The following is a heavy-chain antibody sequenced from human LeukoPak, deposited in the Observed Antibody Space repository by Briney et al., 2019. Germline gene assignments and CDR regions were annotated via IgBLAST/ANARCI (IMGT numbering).Heavy chain of an antibody. J-gene: IGHJ3*02. D-gene: IGHD3-9*01. CDR2: IYYSGST. CDR3: ARQDYDMLTGYYFAFDI. Sequence: SETLSLTCTVSGGSISSSSYYWGWIRQPPGKGLEWIGSIYYSGSTYYNPSLKSRVTMSVDTSKNQFSLKLSSVTAADTAVYYCARQDYDMLTGYYFAFDIWGQGTMVTVSS. V-gene: IGHV4-39*07. CDR1: GGSISSSSYY.